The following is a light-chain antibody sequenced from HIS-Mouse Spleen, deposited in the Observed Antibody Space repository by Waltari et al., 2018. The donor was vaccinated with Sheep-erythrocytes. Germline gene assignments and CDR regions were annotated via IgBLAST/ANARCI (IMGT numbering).Light chain of an antibody. CDR3: QQFNSYPHGYT. Sequence: AIQLTQSPSSLSASVGDRVTITCRASQGIISALAWYQQKPGKAPKLLIYDASSLESGVPSRFSGSGSGTDFTLTISSLQPEDFATYYCQQFNSYPHGYTFGQGTKLEIK. V-gene: IGKV1-13*02. CDR1: QGIISA. J-gene: IGKJ2*01. CDR2: DAS.